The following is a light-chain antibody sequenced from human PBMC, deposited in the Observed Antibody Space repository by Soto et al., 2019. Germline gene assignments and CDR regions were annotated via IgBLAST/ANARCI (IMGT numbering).Light chain of an antibody. J-gene: IGLJ1*01. CDR2: RNN. Sequence: QSALTQPPSASGTPGQRVTISCSGSSSNIGSNYVYRYQQLPGTAPKLLIYRNNQRPSGVPDRFSGSKSGTSASLAISGLRSEDEADYYCAAWDDSLSGQVFGTGTKLTVL. CDR1: SSNIGSNY. V-gene: IGLV1-47*01. CDR3: AAWDDSLSGQV.